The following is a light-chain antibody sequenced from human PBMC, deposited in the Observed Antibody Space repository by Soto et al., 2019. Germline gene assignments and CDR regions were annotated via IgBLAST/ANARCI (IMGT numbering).Light chain of an antibody. CDR2: AAS. Sequence: AIRMTPSPSSFSASTADRVTFTCRARQGISSYLAWYQQKPGKAPKLLIYAASTLQSGVPARFSGSGSGTDFTLTISCLQSEDFAIYYCQQYYSYPRTFGQGTKVDIK. J-gene: IGKJ1*01. CDR1: QGISSY. CDR3: QQYYSYPRT. V-gene: IGKV1-8*01.